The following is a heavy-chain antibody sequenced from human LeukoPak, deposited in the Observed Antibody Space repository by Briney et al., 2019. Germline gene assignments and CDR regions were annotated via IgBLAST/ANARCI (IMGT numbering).Heavy chain of an antibody. D-gene: IGHD1-26*01. CDR1: GFSFCDFY. J-gene: IGHJ4*02. Sequence: GGSLRLSCAASGFSFCDFYMSWISQAPGMGLEWISYIGTRSNPIYYADSVKGRFTIYRDDAKNSLYLQMNSLRDEDTAVYFCAREARGSGRDFDYWGQGILVTVSS. CDR3: AREARGSGRDFDY. V-gene: IGHV3-11*01. CDR2: IGTRSNPI.